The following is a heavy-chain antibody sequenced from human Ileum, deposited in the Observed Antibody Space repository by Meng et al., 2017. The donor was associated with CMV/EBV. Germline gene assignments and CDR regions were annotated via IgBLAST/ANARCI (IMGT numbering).Heavy chain of an antibody. V-gene: IGHV1-46*01. D-gene: IGHD2-2*01. CDR2: ISPSAGTT. CDR1: GYTFTSYW. CDR3: VSDPAPARTGAYFDS. Sequence: ASVKVSCKTSGYTFTSYWMHWVRQARGQGCEWMGIISPSAGTTVYAQKFQGRISMTRYMSSTTVYLELSSLWSDDTAVYFCVSDPAPARTGAYFDSWGQGTLVTVSS. J-gene: IGHJ4*02.